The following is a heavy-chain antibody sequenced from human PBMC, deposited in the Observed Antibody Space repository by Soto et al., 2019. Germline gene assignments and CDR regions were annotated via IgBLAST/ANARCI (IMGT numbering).Heavy chain of an antibody. CDR2: ISAYNGNT. CDR1: GYTFTSYG. V-gene: IGHV1-18*01. CDR3: AREYFMGYDVYSSSYYFDY. J-gene: IGHJ4*02. D-gene: IGHD6-6*01. Sequence: ASVKVSCKASGYTFTSYGISWVRQAPGQGLEWMGWISAYNGNTNYAQKLQGRVTMTTDTSTSTAYMELRSLRSDDTAVYYCAREYFMGYDVYSSSYYFDYWGQGTLVTVSS.